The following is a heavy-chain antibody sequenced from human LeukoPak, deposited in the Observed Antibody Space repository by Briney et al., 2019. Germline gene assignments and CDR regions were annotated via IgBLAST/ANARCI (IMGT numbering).Heavy chain of an antibody. CDR3: AGLPNNWFDP. CDR1: GYSISSGYY. D-gene: IGHD5-18*01. CDR2: IYHSGST. Sequence: SETLSLTCTVSGYSISSGYYWGWIRQPPGKGLEWIGSIYHSGSTYYNPSLKSRVTISVDTSKNQFSLKLSSVTAADTAVYYCAGLPNNWFDPWGQGTPVTVSS. J-gene: IGHJ5*02. V-gene: IGHV4-38-2*02.